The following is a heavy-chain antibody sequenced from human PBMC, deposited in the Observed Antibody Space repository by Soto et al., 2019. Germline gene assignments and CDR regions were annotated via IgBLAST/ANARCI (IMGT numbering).Heavy chain of an antibody. CDR3: AKNGQWLATPPEA. Sequence: LRLSCAASGFSFGTFVMTWFRQAPGGGLEWVASITDSGYTASYAETVEGRFTVSRDNSKNKLHLQMNDLRAEDTATYYCAKNGQWLATPPEAWGQGT. D-gene: IGHD6-19*01. J-gene: IGHJ4*02. V-gene: IGHV3-23*01. CDR2: ITDSGYTA. CDR1: GFSFGTFV.